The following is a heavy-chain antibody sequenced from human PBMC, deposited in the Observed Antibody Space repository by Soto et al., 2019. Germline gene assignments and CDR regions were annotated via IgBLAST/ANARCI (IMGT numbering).Heavy chain of an antibody. CDR2: IYYSGST. J-gene: IGHJ3*02. V-gene: IGHV4-30-4*01. D-gene: IGHD6-6*01. CDR1: GGSISSGDYY. CDR3: ARPITGAARPGAFDI. Sequence: PSETLSLTCTVSGGSISSGDYYWSWIRQPPGKGLEWIGYIYYSGSTYYNPSLKSRVTISVDTSKNQFSLKLSSVTAADTAVYYCARPITGAARPGAFDIRGQGTMFPVSS.